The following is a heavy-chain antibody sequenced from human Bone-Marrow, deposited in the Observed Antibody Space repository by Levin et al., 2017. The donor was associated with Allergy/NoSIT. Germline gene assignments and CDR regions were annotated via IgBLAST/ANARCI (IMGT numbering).Heavy chain of an antibody. J-gene: IGHJ4*02. Sequence: MAVGSLRLSCAASGFTFSSYSMNWVRQAPGKGLEWLSSITGSGSYVNYADSVKGRFTISRDNAKTSLYLQMNSLRAEDTAVYYCARKDSSSSGPNNFDYWGQGSLVTVSS. CDR1: GFTFSSYS. CDR3: ARKDSSSSGPNNFDY. CDR2: ITGSGSYV. D-gene: IGHD6-6*01. V-gene: IGHV3-21*01.